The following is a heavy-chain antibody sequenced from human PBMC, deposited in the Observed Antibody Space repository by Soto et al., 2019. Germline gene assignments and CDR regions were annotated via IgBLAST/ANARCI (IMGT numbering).Heavy chain of an antibody. CDR3: ARERTGTTSMDV. Sequence: QVQLVQSGAEVKKPGASVKVSCKASGYTFTSYDINWVRQATGQGLEWMGWMNPNSGNTGYAKKFQGRVPMTRNTSISTAYMELSSLRSEDTAVYYCARERTGTTSMDVWGQGTTVTVSS. CDR1: GYTFTSYD. J-gene: IGHJ6*02. CDR2: MNPNSGNT. D-gene: IGHD1-1*01. V-gene: IGHV1-8*01.